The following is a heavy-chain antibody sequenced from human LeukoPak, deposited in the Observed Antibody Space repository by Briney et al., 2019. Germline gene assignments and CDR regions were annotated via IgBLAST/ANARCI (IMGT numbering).Heavy chain of an antibody. V-gene: IGHV3-48*03. Sequence: SGGSLRLSCAASGFTFSSYEMNWVRQAPGKGLEWVSYISSSGSTIYYADSVKGRFTISRDNSKNTLYLQMNSLRAEDTAVYYCAKEEDYYGSGSYLFGLDYWGQGTLVTVSS. CDR1: GFTFSSYE. CDR2: ISSSGSTI. D-gene: IGHD3-10*01. CDR3: AKEEDYYGSGSYLFGLDY. J-gene: IGHJ4*02.